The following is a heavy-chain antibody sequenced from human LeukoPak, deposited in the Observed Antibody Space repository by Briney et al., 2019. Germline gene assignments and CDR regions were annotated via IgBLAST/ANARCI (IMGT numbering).Heavy chain of an antibody. CDR1: GGPITRSLSY. V-gene: IGHV4-39*01. J-gene: IGHJ4*02. D-gene: IGHD5-12*01. Sequence: SETLSLTCTVSGGPITRSLSYWGWIRRPSGKGLEWIGNIYYTGSTDYSPSFESRAAMSVDTSKNQFSLQLRSVTAADTAVYYCARLNSGYEDYYFDDWGQGTLVTVSS. CDR2: IYYTGST. CDR3: ARLNSGYEDYYFDD.